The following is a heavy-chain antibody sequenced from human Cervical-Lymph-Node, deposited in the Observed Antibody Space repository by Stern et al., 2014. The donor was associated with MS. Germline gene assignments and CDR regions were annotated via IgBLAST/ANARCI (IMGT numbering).Heavy chain of an antibody. Sequence: EVHLVESGGGLVQPGGSLRLSCAASGFTFDDYAMHWVRPTPGKGLEWVSGITWNSGSIGYADSVKGRFTISRDNAKNSLYLQMNSLRAEDTALYYCANEGSSGYWGQGTLVTVSS. CDR3: ANEGSSGY. D-gene: IGHD6-6*01. CDR2: ITWNSGSI. CDR1: GFTFDDYA. J-gene: IGHJ4*02. V-gene: IGHV3-9*01.